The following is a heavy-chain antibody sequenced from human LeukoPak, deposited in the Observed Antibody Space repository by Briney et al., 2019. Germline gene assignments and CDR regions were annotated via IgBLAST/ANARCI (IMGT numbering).Heavy chain of an antibody. D-gene: IGHD6-13*01. V-gene: IGHV4-38-2*02. CDR1: GYSISSGYY. Sequence: SETLSLTCTVSGYSISSGYYWAWIRQPPGKGLEWLASIYHSGTIYHHPSLKSRVTISVDTSKNQFSLKLTSVTAAETAVYYCARGLGRQQLVSPFDYWGQGTLVTVSS. J-gene: IGHJ4*02. CDR2: IYHSGTI. CDR3: ARGLGRQQLVSPFDY.